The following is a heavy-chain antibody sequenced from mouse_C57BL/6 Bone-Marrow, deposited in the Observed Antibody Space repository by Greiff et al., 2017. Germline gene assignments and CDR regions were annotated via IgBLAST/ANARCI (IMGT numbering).Heavy chain of an antibody. CDR3: ARNDYEGELGAY. D-gene: IGHD2-4*01. CDR1: GYTFTSYD. CDR2: IYPRAGST. J-gene: IGHJ3*01. Sequence: QVQLQQSGPELVKPGASVKLSCKASGYTFTSYDINWVKQRPGQGLEWIGWIYPRAGSTKYNEKFKGKATLTVATSSSTAYMELHSLTSEDSAVYFCARNDYEGELGAYWGQGTLVTVSA. V-gene: IGHV1-85*01.